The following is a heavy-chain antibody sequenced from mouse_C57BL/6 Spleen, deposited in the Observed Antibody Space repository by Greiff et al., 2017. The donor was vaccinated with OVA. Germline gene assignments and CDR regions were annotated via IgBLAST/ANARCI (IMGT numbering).Heavy chain of an antibody. V-gene: IGHV1-15*01. CDR1: GYTFTDYE. J-gene: IGHJ2*01. D-gene: IGHD1-2*01. Sequence: QVQLQQSGAELVRPGASVTLSCKASGYTFTDYEMHWVKQTPVHGLEWIGAIDPETGGTAYNQKFKGKAILTADKSSSTAYMELRSLTSEDSAVYYCTRIITTVCDYWGQGTTLTVSS. CDR2: IDPETGGT. CDR3: TRIITTVCDY.